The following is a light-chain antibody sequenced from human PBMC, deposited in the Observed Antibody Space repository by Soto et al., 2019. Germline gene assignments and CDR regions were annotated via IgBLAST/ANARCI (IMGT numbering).Light chain of an antibody. CDR1: QSFSSSY. CDR3: QHYGSALFT. CDR2: GAS. J-gene: IGKJ3*01. Sequence: EIVLTQSPGTLSLSPGERATLSCRASQSFSSSYLAWYQQKPGQAPRLLIYGASSRATGIPDRFSGSGSGTDFTLTISSLEPEDLAVYYCQHYGSALFTFGPGTKVYVK. V-gene: IGKV3-20*01.